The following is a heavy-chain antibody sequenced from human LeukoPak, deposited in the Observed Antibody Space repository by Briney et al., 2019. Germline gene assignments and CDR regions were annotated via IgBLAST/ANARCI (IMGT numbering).Heavy chain of an antibody. V-gene: IGHV4-39*01. CDR1: GFSMDTIYYQ. Sequence: SETLSLTCTVSGFSMDTIYYQWGWIRQPPGRGLEWIGTISYTGKTYYNPSLKSRVTMSVGTSKNQFSLWLSSVTATDTSVYYCARFFGQSMVASDPYGMDVWGQGTTVTVSS. CDR3: ARFFGQSMVASDPYGMDV. D-gene: IGHD6-19*01. CDR2: ISYTGKT. J-gene: IGHJ6*02.